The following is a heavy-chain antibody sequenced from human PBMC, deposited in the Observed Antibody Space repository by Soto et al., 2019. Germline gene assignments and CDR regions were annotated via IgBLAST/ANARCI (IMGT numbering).Heavy chain of an antibody. CDR2: ISGSGGST. V-gene: IGHV3-23*01. Sequence: EVQLLESGGGLVQPGGSLRLSCAASGFTFSSYAMSWVRQAPGKGLEWVSAISGSGGSTYYADSVKGRFTISRDNSKNTLYLQMNSLRAEDTAVYYCANTSLQESNGYYYGMDVWGQGTTVTVSS. J-gene: IGHJ6*02. CDR1: GFTFSSYA. CDR3: ANTSLQESNGYYYGMDV. D-gene: IGHD2-8*01.